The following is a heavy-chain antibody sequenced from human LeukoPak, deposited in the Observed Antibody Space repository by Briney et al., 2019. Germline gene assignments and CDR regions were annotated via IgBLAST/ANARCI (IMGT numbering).Heavy chain of an antibody. CDR3: AREDGAYGSGSYPDY. CDR1: RFTVSSYA. J-gene: IGHJ4*02. V-gene: IGHV3-30*04. CDR2: ISYDGSNK. D-gene: IGHD3-10*01. Sequence: RPGGSLRLSCAASRFTVSSYAIHWVRQAPGKGLEWVAVISYDGSNKYYADSVKGRFTISRDNSKNTLYLQMNSLRAEDTAVYYCAREDGAYGSGSYPDYWGQGTLVTVSS.